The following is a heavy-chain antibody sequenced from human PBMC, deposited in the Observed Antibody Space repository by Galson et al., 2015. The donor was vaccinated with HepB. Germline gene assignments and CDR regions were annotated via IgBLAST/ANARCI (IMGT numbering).Heavy chain of an antibody. CDR1: GFTFSSYG. CDR2: IWYDGSNK. D-gene: IGHD3-9*01. CDR3: AGYDILTGYSSPFDY. J-gene: IGHJ4*02. V-gene: IGHV3-33*01. Sequence: TLRLSCAASGFTFSSYGMHWVRQAPGKGLEWVAVIWYDGSNKYYADSVKGRFTISRDNSKNTLYLQMNSLRAEDTAVYYCAGYDILTGYSSPFDYWGQGTLVPVSS.